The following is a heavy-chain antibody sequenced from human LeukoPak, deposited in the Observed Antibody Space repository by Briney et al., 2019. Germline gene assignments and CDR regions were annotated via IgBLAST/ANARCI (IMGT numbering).Heavy chain of an antibody. CDR2: TYYRSKWYN. V-gene: IGHV6-1*01. J-gene: IGHJ4*02. D-gene: IGHD2-21*02. Sequence: SLTLSLTCAISGDSVSSNSAAWNSIRQSPSRGLEWLRRTYYRSKWYNDYAVSVKSRITINPDTSKNQFSLQLNSVTPEDTAVYYCAAAYCGGDCCLDYWGQGTLVTVSS. CDR3: AAAYCGGDCCLDY. CDR1: GDSVSSNSAA.